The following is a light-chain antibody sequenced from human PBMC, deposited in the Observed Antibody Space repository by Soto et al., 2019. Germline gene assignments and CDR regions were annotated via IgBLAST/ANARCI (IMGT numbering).Light chain of an antibody. V-gene: IGKV1-5*01. CDR2: DAS. J-gene: IGKJ1*01. Sequence: DIQMTQSPSTLSASVGDRVTITCRASQSISSWLAWYQQKPGKAPKLLIYDASSLESGVPTRFSVSGSGTEFTLAISGQQSDDLATYYCQQYNSFTWTFGQGTKVEIK. CDR3: QQYNSFTWT. CDR1: QSISSW.